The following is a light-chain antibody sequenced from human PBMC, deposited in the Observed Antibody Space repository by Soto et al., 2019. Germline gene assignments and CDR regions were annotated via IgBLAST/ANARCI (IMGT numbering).Light chain of an antibody. CDR1: IINTY. CDR3: QQSYSSPRT. V-gene: IGKV1-39*01. Sequence: IINTYLNWYQQKPGKAPKLLIYLASRLQSGVPSRFSGSGSGTDFTLAISSLQPEDFATYYCQQSYSSPRTFGHRTKVDI. CDR2: LAS. J-gene: IGKJ1*01.